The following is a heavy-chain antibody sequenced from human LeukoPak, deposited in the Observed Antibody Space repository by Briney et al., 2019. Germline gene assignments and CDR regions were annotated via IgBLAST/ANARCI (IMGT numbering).Heavy chain of an antibody. V-gene: IGHV3-21*01. D-gene: IGHD2-2*01. Sequence: GGSLRLFCAASAFTISSNSRNWGRHDIGKRLEECSSISSSSSYIYYADSVKGRFTISRDNAKNSLYLQMNSLRAEDTAVYYRARRYCSSTSCYNFDYWGQGTLVTVSS. J-gene: IGHJ4*02. CDR3: ARRYCSSTSCYNFDY. CDR2: ISSSSSYI. CDR1: AFTISSNS.